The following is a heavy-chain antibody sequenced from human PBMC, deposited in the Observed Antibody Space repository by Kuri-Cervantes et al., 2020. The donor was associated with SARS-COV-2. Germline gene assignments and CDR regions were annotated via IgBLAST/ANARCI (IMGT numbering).Heavy chain of an antibody. CDR1: GGSISGYY. V-gene: IGHV4-34*01. Sequence: SETLSLTCTVSGGSISGYYWSWIRQPPGKGLEWIGEINHSGSTNYNPSLKSRVTISVDTSKNQFSLKLSSVTAADTAVYYCARGPGLYSRKAYGMDVWGQGTTVTVSS. CDR2: INHSGST. D-gene: IGHD3-16*02. J-gene: IGHJ6*02. CDR3: ARGPGLYSRKAYGMDV.